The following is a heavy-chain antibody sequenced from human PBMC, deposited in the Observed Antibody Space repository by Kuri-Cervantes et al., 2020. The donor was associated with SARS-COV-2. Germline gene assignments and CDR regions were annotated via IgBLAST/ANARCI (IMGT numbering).Heavy chain of an antibody. D-gene: IGHD3-10*01. V-gene: IGHV1-2*04. J-gene: IGHJ4*02. CDR3: ARWEAVRGLMVVFKWRGAGPLHF. Sequence: ASVKVSCKASGYALTDYYRHWVRQAPGQGLEWMGWLNPNTGGTNYAQKFQGWVTMTRDTSLTTAYMDLTRLTSDASAVYFCARWEAVRGLMVVFKWRGAGPLHFWGQGTLVTVSS. CDR2: LNPNTGGT. CDR1: GYALTDYY.